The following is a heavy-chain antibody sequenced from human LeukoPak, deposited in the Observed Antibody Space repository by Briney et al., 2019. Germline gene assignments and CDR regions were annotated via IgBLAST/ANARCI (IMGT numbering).Heavy chain of an antibody. CDR2: INPNSGGP. V-gene: IGHV1-2*06. Sequence: ASVKVSCKASGYTFTGYYMHWVRQAPGQGLEWMGRINPNSGGPNYAQKFQGRVTMTRDTSLSTAYMELSRLRSDDTAVYYCARGYSYGLDYFDYWGQGTLVTVSS. CDR3: ARGYSYGLDYFDY. J-gene: IGHJ4*02. CDR1: GYTFTGYY. D-gene: IGHD5-18*01.